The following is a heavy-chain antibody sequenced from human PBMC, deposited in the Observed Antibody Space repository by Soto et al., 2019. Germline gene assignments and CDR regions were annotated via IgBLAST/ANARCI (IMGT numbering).Heavy chain of an antibody. CDR3: ATDNYYDSNNWHDX. Sequence: PSETLSLTFTVSGGSIRNYYWSWLRQPAGKGLEWIWSIYTTGSTNYNPSLKSRVTMSIDTSENQVSLKMSSVTAADTAVYYCATDNYYDSNNWHDXWGQGTLVTVS. V-gene: IGHV4-4*07. D-gene: IGHD3-22*01. CDR2: IYTTGST. J-gene: IGHJ5*02. CDR1: GGSIRNYY.